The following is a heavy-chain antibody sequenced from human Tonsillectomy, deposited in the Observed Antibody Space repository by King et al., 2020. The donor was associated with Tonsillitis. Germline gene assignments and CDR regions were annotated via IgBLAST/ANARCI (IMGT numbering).Heavy chain of an antibody. V-gene: IGHV1-46*01. J-gene: IGHJ4*02. D-gene: IGHD3-9*01. CDR1: GYTFINYY. CDR3: ARGGLRHFDWFDY. Sequence: VQLVESGAEVNKPGASVKVSCKTSGYTFINYYMHWVLQAPGQGLELVAILNPIGHTTHYAQKFQGRVTLTRDTSTSTVYMELRSLRSEDTAAYYCARGGLRHFDWFDYWGQGTLVTVSS. CDR2: LNPIGHTT.